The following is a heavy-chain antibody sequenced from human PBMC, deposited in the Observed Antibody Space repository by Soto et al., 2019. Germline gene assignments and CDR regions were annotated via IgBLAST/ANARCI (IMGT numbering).Heavy chain of an antibody. CDR1: GYSFTKYW. CDR2: IYPGDSHA. V-gene: IGHV5-51*01. Sequence: GESLKISCKGSGYSFTKYWIGWVRRMPGKGLEWMGIIYPGDSHAIYSPSFQGQVTMSADKSISTAYLQWSSLKASDTAMYYCARPYSGGPNDPFDVWGQGTMVTVSS. D-gene: IGHD1-26*01. J-gene: IGHJ3*01. CDR3: ARPYSGGPNDPFDV.